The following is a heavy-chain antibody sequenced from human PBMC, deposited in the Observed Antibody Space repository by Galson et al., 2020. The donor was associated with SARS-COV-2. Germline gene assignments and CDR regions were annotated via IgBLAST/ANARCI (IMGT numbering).Heavy chain of an antibody. D-gene: IGHD6-6*01. CDR3: TKGVQYIAARPGDFDY. Sequence: GESLKISCVASGFTFSTYSMNWVRQAPGKGLEWVSSISSGSSYIYYADSVKGRFTISRDNAKNSLYLQMNSLRAEDTAVYYCTKGVQYIAARPGDFDYWGQGTLVTVSS. CDR1: GFTFSTYS. CDR2: ISSGSSYI. V-gene: IGHV3-21*01. J-gene: IGHJ4*02.